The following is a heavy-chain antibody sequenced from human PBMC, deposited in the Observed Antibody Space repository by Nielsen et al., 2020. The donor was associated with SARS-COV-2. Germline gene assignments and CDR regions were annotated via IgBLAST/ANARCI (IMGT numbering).Heavy chain of an antibody. Sequence: ASVKVSCKASGYTFTSYGISWVRQAPGQGLEWMGWISAYSGNTNYAQRLQGRVSMTRDTSTSTAYMELRSLRSDDTAVYFCARDFGPLGATPFDVWGQGTLASVSS. V-gene: IGHV1-18*04. CDR1: GYTFTSYG. CDR2: ISAYSGNT. J-gene: IGHJ4*02. D-gene: IGHD1-26*01. CDR3: ARDFGPLGATPFDV.